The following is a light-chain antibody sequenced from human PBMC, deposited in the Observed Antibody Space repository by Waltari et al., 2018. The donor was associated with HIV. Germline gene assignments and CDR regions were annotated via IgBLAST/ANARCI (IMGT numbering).Light chain of an antibody. V-gene: IGLV3-25*03. CDR3: ESADSSLWV. J-gene: IGLJ3*02. Sequence: YELTQPPSVSVSPGQTARITCTGYALPQQYAYWYQQKAGQAPVLVIYKDSERPSGIPERFSGSSSGTTVTLTISGVQAEDEADYYCESADSSLWVFGGGTKLTVL. CDR1: ALPQQY. CDR2: KDS.